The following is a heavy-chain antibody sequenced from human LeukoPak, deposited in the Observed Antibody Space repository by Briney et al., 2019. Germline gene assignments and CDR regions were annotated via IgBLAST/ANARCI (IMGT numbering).Heavy chain of an antibody. CDR1: GGSISSGDYY. CDR3: AGSPSEPGYCSSASCYEFDP. V-gene: IGHV4-30-4*08. CDR2: IYYSGST. Sequence: PSQTLSLTCTVSGGSISSGDYYWSWIRQPPGKGLEWIGYIYYSGSTYYNPSLKSRVTISVDTSKNQFSLKLSSVTAADTAVYYCAGSPSEPGYCSSASCYEFDPWGQGTLVTVSS. J-gene: IGHJ5*02. D-gene: IGHD2-2*01.